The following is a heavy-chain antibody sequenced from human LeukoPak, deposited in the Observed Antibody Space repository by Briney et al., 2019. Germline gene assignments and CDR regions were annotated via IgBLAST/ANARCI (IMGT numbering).Heavy chain of an antibody. CDR2: ISGNGATT. CDR3: VKDVNWSTY. Sequence: AGPLRLSCAASGFTFSSYAMIWVRQAPGKGLEWGSVISGNGATTYYADSVKGRFTISTDNSRNTVYLQRNSPRGDDTAVYYCVKDVNWSTYWGQGTLVTVSS. V-gene: IGHV3-23*01. J-gene: IGHJ4*02. D-gene: IGHD1-1*01. CDR1: GFTFSSYA.